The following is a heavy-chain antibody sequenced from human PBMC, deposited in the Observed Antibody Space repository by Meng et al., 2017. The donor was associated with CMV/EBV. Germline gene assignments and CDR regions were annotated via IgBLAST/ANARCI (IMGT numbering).Heavy chain of an antibody. CDR2: IYIGGTT. D-gene: IGHD3-22*01. CDR3: ARGDDDNNGPNY. CDR1: RFTVPSNY. J-gene: IGHJ4*02. Sequence: SCSASRFTVPSNYLSWVRQAPGKVLECVSVIYIGGTTYYADSVQGRFTISRDNSKNTLFLQMNSLRGEDTAVYYCARGDDDNNGPNYWGQGTLVTVSS. V-gene: IGHV3-53*01.